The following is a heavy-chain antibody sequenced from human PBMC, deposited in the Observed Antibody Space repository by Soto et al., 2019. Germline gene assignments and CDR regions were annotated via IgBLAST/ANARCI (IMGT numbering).Heavy chain of an antibody. Sequence: SETLSLTCTVSGASITTYYWSWFRQPPGQGLESLGYIYHTGVTNSNPSLRGRLSISIDTAKNQLSLKLSSVTSADTAIYYCARTARVPDFWGPGILVTVSS. CDR2: IYHTGVT. J-gene: IGHJ4*02. CDR1: GASITTYY. CDR3: ARTARVPDF. D-gene: IGHD2-2*01. V-gene: IGHV4-59*01.